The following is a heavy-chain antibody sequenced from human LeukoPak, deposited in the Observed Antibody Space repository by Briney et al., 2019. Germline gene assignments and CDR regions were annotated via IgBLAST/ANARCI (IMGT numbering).Heavy chain of an antibody. V-gene: IGHV6-1*01. J-gene: IGHJ4*02. CDR1: GDRVSSNSAA. CDR3: AREADYFDY. Sequence: SQTLSLTCVISGDRVSSNSAAWNWIRQSPSRALECLGRTYYWSDWYHDYAVSLKSRITSNADTSKNPVSLQLNSVIPEDTAVYFCAREADYFDYWGQGTLVTVSS. CDR2: TYYWSDWYH.